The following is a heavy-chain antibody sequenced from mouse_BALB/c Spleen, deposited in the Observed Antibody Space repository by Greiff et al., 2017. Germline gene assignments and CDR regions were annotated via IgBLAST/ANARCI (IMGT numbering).Heavy chain of an antibody. J-gene: IGHJ4*01. CDR3: ARDNPYYYGSRGYAMDY. D-gene: IGHD1-1*01. CDR2: IWGDGST. V-gene: IGHV2-6-7*01. Sequence: QVQLKQSGPGLVAPSQSLSITCTVSGFSLTGYGVNWVRQPPGKGLEWLGMIWGDGSTDYNSALKSRLSISKDNSKSQVFLKMNSLQTDDTARYYCARDNPYYYGSRGYAMDYWGQGTSVTVSS. CDR1: GFSLTGYG.